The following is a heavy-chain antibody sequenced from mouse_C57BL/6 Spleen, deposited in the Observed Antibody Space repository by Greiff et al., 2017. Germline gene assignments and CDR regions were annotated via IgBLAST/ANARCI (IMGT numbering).Heavy chain of an antibody. D-gene: IGHD1-1*01. J-gene: IGHJ4*01. V-gene: IGHV1-81*01. CDR3: ARRGITTVVGYAMDY. CDR2: IYPRSGNT. CDR1: GYTFTSYG. Sequence: VQLQQSGAELARPGASVKLSCKASGYTFTSYGISWVKQRTGQGLEWIGEIYPRSGNTYYNEKFKGKATLTADKSSSTAYMELRSLTSEDSAVYFCARRGITTVVGYAMDYWGQGTSVTVSS.